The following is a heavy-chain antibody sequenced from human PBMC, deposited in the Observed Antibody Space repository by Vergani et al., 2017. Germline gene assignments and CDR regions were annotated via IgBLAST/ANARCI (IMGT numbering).Heavy chain of an antibody. CDR1: GYIFTTYW. CDR3: TRAYTGYDPFDY. CDR2: IYPDDSDT. V-gene: IGHV5-51*01. D-gene: IGHD5-12*01. J-gene: IGHJ4*02. Sequence: EVQLVQSEAEVRKPGESLKISCKGSGYIFTTYWIAWVRQMPGRGLECMGIIYPDDSDTRYSPSFQGQVTISVDKSIRAAYLQWSSLKASDTAIYYCTRAYTGYDPFDYWGQGTLVTVSS.